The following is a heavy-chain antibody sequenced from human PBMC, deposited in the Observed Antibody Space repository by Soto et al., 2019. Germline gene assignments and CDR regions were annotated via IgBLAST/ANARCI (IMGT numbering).Heavy chain of an antibody. D-gene: IGHD2-15*01. CDR2: IYYSGST. CDR3: FYYCSGGSCYQYYYYYYYMDV. CDR1: GGSISSSSYY. Sequence: QLQLQESGPGLVKPSETLSLTCTVSGGSISSSSYYWGWIRQPPGKGLEWIGSIYYSGSTYYKPSLKCLVTKSVDTSKNQFSLKLSAVTAAYTAVYYCFYYCSGGSCYQYYYYYYYMDVWGKGTTVTVSS. J-gene: IGHJ6*03. V-gene: IGHV4-39*01.